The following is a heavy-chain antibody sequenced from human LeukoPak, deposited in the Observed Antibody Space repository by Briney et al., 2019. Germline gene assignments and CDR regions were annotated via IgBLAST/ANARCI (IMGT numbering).Heavy chain of an antibody. J-gene: IGHJ3*02. CDR1: GFTFSSYS. V-gene: IGHV3-21*01. Sequence: GGSLRLSCAASGFTFSSYSMNWVRQAPGKGLEWVSSISSSSYIYYADSVKGRFTISRDNAKNSLYLQMNSLRAEDTAVYYCARFCLSSWYQNAFDIWGQGTMVTVSS. D-gene: IGHD6-13*01. CDR3: ARFCLSSWYQNAFDI. CDR2: ISSSSYI.